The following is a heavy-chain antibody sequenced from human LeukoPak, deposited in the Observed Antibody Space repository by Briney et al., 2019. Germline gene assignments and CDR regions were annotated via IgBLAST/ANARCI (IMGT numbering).Heavy chain of an antibody. D-gene: IGHD6-6*01. CDR3: ARRYSSSRNGWFDP. Sequence: GGSLRLSCAASGFTFSSYSMNWVRQAPGKGLEWVSSISSSSSYIYYADSVKGRFTISRDNAKNSLYLQMNSLRAEDTAVYYCARRYSSSRNGWFDPWGQGTLVTVSS. J-gene: IGHJ5*02. V-gene: IGHV3-21*01. CDR2: ISSSSSYI. CDR1: GFTFSSYS.